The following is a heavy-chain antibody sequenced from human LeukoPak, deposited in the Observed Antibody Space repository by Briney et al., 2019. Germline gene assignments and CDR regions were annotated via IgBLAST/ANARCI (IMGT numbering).Heavy chain of an antibody. CDR2: ISGSGGST. D-gene: IGHD5-12*01. J-gene: IGHJ6*03. CDR3: AKASHGYRGYDKYYYYYMDV. V-gene: IGHV3-23*01. CDR1: GFTFSSYA. Sequence: PGGSLRLSCAASGFTFSSYAMSWVRQAPGKGLEWVSAISGSGGSTYYADSVKGRFTISRDNSKNTLYLQMNSLRAEDTAVYYCAKASHGYRGYDKYYYYYMDVWGKGTTVTVSS.